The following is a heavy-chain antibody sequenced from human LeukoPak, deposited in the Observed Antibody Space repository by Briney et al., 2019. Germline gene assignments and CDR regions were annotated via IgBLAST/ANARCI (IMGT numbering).Heavy chain of an antibody. CDR1: GGSFSGYY. CDR2: INHSGST. CDR3: ARHRDY. Sequence: SETLPLTCAVYGGSFSGYYWSWIRQPPGKGLEWIGEINHSGSTNYDPSLKSRVTISVDTSKNQFSLKLGSVTAADTAVYYCARHRDYWGQGTLVTVSS. V-gene: IGHV4-34*01. J-gene: IGHJ4*02.